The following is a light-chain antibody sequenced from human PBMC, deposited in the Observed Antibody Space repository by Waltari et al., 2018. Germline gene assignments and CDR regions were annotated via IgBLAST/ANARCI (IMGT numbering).Light chain of an antibody. V-gene: IGLV2-14*01. Sequence: QSALTQPASVSGSPGQSITISCPGTSSDVGGYHYVSWYQQHPGKAPKPMIYEVSNRPSGVSNRFSGSKSGNTASLTISGLQAEDEADYYCSSYTSSSTLYVFGTGTKVTVL. J-gene: IGLJ1*01. CDR3: SSYTSSSTLYV. CDR1: SSDVGGYHY. CDR2: EVS.